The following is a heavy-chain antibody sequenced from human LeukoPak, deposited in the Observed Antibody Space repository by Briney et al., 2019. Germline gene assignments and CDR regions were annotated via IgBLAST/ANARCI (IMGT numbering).Heavy chain of an antibody. V-gene: IGHV4-59*01. CDR2: VHSSGST. CDR1: GGSISSCF. D-gene: IGHD3-9*01. Sequence: SETLSLTCTVSGGSISSCFWIWIRHPPGKGLEGSGYVHSSGSTKYNPSLKRRLIISVDMSKNQFSLKLRSVSVADTAVYYCARLAPGNYDILTGDPKVVFDYWGQGALVTVSS. CDR3: ARLAPGNYDILTGDPKVVFDY. J-gene: IGHJ4*02.